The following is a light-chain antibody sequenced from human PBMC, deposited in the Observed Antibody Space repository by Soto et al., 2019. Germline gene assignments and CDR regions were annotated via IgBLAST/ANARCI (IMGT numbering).Light chain of an antibody. CDR2: DAS. V-gene: IGKV1-5*01. CDR3: QQYNSYSTPYT. CDR1: QSISSW. Sequence: DIQMTQSPSTLSASVGDRVTITCRASQSISSWLAWYQQKPGKAPKLLIYDASSLESGVPSRFSGSGSGTEFTLTISSLQPDDFATYYCQQYNSYSTPYTFGQGTKLEIK. J-gene: IGKJ2*01.